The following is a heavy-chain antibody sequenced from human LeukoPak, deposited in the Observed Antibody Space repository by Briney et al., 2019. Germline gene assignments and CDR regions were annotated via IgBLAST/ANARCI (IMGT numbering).Heavy chain of an antibody. Sequence: SETLSLTCTVSGRSISSGRYYWSWIRQPAGKGLEWIGRIYTSGNTSYNPSLKSRLTVSVDTSKNQFSLKLSSVTAADTAVYYCARDGLWAFDIWGQGTMVTVPS. CDR3: ARDGLWAFDI. V-gene: IGHV4-61*02. J-gene: IGHJ3*02. CDR2: IYTSGNT. CDR1: GRSISSGRYY.